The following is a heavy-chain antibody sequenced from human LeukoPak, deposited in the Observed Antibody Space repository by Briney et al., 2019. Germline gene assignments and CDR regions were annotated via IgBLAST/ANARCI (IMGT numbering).Heavy chain of an antibody. CDR1: TYTFTNYG. Sequence: ASVRVSCKGSTYTFTNYGISWVRQAPGQGVERMGWISAYNGNTNYAQKLQGRVTITTDTSTTTAYMELRSLRSDDTAVYYCARDGRHRYYYDSSGFYGGWFDPWGQGTLVTVS. D-gene: IGHD3-22*01. CDR2: ISAYNGNT. CDR3: ARDGRHRYYYDSSGFYGGWFDP. J-gene: IGHJ5*02. V-gene: IGHV1-18*01.